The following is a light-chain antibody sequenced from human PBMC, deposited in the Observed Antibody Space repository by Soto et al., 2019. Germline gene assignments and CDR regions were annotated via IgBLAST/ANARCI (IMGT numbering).Light chain of an antibody. CDR2: EVN. V-gene: IGLV2-8*01. Sequence: QSALTQPPSASGSPGQSVTISCTGTSSDVGGYKYVSWYQQHPGKAPKLMMFEVNKRPSGVPDRFSGSKSGNKASLTISGLQSEDEADYYCSSYAGINNLGVFGTGTKLTVL. J-gene: IGLJ1*01. CDR1: SSDVGGYKY. CDR3: SSYAGINNLGV.